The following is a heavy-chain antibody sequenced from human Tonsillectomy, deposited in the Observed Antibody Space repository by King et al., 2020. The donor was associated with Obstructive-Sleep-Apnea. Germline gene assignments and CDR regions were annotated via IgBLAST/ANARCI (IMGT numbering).Heavy chain of an antibody. CDR1: GDSISSYY. D-gene: IGHD3-9*01. CDR2: IYYSGST. CDR3: ARLPYYDILTGHQ. Sequence: QLQESGPGLVKPSETLSLICTVSGDSISSYYWSWIRQPPGKGLEWIGYIYYSGSTNYNPSLKSRVTISVDTSKNQFSLKLSSVTAADTAVYYCARLPYYDILTGHQWGQGTLVTVSS. V-gene: IGHV4-59*08. J-gene: IGHJ4*02.